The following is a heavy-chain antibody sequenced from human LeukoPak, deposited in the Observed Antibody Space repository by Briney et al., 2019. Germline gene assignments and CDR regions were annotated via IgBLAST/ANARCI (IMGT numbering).Heavy chain of an antibody. CDR2: ISGNGSTT. V-gene: IGHV3-23*01. J-gene: IGHJ3*02. CDR1: EFSFNTYA. Sequence: PWGSLRLSCAASEFSFNTYAMTWVRQAPAKGLEWVSVISGNGSTTNYADSVKGRFTISRDNSKNTLYLQMNSLRAEDTALYYCAREACDAFDIWGQGTMVSVYS. CDR3: AREACDAFDI.